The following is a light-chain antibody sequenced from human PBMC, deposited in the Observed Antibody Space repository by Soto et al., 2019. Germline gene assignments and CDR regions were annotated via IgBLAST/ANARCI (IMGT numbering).Light chain of an antibody. J-gene: IGKJ4*01. CDR1: QSVSSN. V-gene: IGKV3-15*01. Sequence: EIVMTQSPANMSVSPGERATLSCRASQSVSSNLAWYQQKPGQAPTLLIYGASTRATGIPARFSGSGSGTDFTLTISSLQSEDFAVYYCQQYNNWPPITFGGGTKVDIK. CDR2: GAS. CDR3: QQYNNWPPIT.